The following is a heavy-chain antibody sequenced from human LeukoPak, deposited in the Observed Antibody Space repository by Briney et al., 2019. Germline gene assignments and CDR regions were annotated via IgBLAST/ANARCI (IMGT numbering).Heavy chain of an antibody. Sequence: QPGGSLRLPCAASGFAFSRYWMHWVRHAPGKGLVWVSRINSDGSSTSYADSVKGRFTISRDNAKNTLYLQMNSLRAEDTAVYYCARVQKNYDFWSGYASGYYYYMDVWGKGTTVTVSS. CDR2: INSDGSST. J-gene: IGHJ6*03. CDR1: GFAFSRYW. CDR3: ARVQKNYDFWSGYASGYYYYMDV. D-gene: IGHD3-3*01. V-gene: IGHV3-74*01.